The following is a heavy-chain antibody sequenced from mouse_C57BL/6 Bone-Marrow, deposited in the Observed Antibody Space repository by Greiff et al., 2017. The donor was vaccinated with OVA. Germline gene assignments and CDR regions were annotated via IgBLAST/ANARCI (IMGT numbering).Heavy chain of an antibody. J-gene: IGHJ1*03. CDR2: SRNKANDYTT. CDR1: GFTFSDFY. D-gene: IGHD1-1*01. CDR3: ARDGGHYYGKGYWYFDV. Sequence: EVKLVESGGGLVQSGRSLRLSCATSGFTFSDFYMEWVRQAPGKGLEWIAASRNKANDYTTEYSASVKGRFIVSRDTSQSILYLQMNALRAEDTAIYYCARDGGHYYGKGYWYFDVWGTGTTVTVSS. V-gene: IGHV7-1*01.